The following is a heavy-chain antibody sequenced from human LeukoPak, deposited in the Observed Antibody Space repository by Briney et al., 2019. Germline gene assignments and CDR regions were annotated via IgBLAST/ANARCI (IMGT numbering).Heavy chain of an antibody. CDR1: GFTFSSYG. CDR3: ARGQYSGPDITFNWFDP. Sequence: GGSLRLSCAASGFTFSSYGMHWVRQAPGKGLEWVAVLWYDVGNQYYADSVKGRFTISRDNSKNTLYLQMNSLRAEDTGVYYCARGQYSGPDITFNWFDPWGQGTLVTVSS. V-gene: IGHV3-33*01. J-gene: IGHJ5*02. CDR2: LWYDVGNQ. D-gene: IGHD5-12*01.